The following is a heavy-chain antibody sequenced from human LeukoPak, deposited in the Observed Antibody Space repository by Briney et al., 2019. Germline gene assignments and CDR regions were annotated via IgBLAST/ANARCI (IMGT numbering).Heavy chain of an antibody. CDR1: GGSISSYY. CDR2: IHYSGST. V-gene: IGHV4-59*01. Sequence: SETLSLTCTVSGGSISSYYWSWIRQPPGKGLEWIGYIHYSGSTNYNPSLKSRVTISVDTSKNQFSLKLSSVTAADTAVYYCARAQGIAAAGPNWFDPWGQGTLVTVSS. CDR3: ARAQGIAAAGPNWFDP. J-gene: IGHJ5*02. D-gene: IGHD6-13*01.